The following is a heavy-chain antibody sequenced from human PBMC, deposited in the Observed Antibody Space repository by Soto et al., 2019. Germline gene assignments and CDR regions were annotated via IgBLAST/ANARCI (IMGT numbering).Heavy chain of an antibody. D-gene: IGHD3-3*01. J-gene: IGHJ4*02. CDR3: ARWRYYDFWSGSTRDFDY. Sequence: QVQLQESGPGLVKPSQTLSLTCTVSGGSISSGGYYWSWIRQQPGKGLEWIGYIYYSGSTYYNPSLKSRVTISVDTSKNQFSLKLSSVTAADTAVYYCARWRYYDFWSGSTRDFDYWGQGTLVTVSS. V-gene: IGHV4-31*03. CDR1: GGSISSGGYY. CDR2: IYYSGST.